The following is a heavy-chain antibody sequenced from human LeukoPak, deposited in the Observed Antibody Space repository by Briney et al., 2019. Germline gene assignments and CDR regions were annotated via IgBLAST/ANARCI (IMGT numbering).Heavy chain of an antibody. CDR3: ARVLVATIYHNSYSDY. CDR2: INPNSGGT. J-gene: IGHJ4*02. CDR1: GYTFTGYY. Sequence: ASVKVSCKASGYTFTGYYMHWVRQAPGQGLEWMGWINPNSGGTNYAQKFQGRVTMTRDTSISTAYMELSRLRSDDTAVYYCARVLVATIYHNSYSDYGGQGTLVTVSS. V-gene: IGHV1-2*02. D-gene: IGHD5-12*01.